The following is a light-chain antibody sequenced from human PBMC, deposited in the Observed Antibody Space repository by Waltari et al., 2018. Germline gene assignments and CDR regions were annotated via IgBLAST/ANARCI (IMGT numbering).Light chain of an antibody. CDR1: SAHMLAGYA. J-gene: IGLJ3*02. CDR2: GNS. V-gene: IGLV1-40*01. Sequence: QSVLTQPPSVSGAPGQKLTMSRPGSSAHMLAGYAGHWYQQLPGTAPKLLIYGNSNRPSGVPDRFSGSKSGTSASLAITGLQAEDEADYYCQSYDSSRSGWVFGGGTKLTVL. CDR3: QSYDSSRSGWV.